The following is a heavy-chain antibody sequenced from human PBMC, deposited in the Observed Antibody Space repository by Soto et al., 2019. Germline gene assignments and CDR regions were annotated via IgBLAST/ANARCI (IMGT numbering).Heavy chain of an antibody. Sequence: QITLKESGPTLVKPTQTLTLTCTFSGFSLSTSGVGVGWIRQPPGKALEWLALIYWDDDKRYSPSLKSRLTISKATSKNQVVLTLTTMVPVDTATFYCAHTGWVANNFDSWGQGPLVTVSS. CDR3: AHTGWVANNFDS. J-gene: IGHJ4*02. D-gene: IGHD5-12*01. V-gene: IGHV2-5*02. CDR1: GFSLSTSGVG. CDR2: IYWDDDK.